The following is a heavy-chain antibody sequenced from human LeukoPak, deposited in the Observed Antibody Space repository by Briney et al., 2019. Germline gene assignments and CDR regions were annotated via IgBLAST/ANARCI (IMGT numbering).Heavy chain of an antibody. CDR1: GYTFTSYG. D-gene: IGHD3-10*01. CDR2: ISAYNGNT. J-gene: IGHJ5*02. CDR3: AGEAPAVPFGGLYWFDP. Sequence: ASVKVSCKASGYTFTSYGISWVRQAPGQGLEWMGWISAYNGNTNYAQKLQGRVTMTTDTSTSTAYMELRSLRSDDTAVYYCAGEAPAVPFGGLYWFDPWGQGTLVTVSS. V-gene: IGHV1-18*04.